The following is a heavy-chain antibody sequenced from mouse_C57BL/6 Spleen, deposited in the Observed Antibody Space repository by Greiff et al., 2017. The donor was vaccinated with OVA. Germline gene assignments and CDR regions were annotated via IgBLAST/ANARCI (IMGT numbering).Heavy chain of an antibody. V-gene: IGHV1-52*01. CDR2: IDPFDSET. CDR3: ARRKDYDAYAMDY. CDR1: GYTFTSYW. J-gene: IGHJ4*01. Sequence: QVQLQQPGAELVRPGSSVKLSCKASGYTFTSYWMHWVKQRPIQGLEWIGNIDPFDSETHYNQKFKDKATLTVDKSSSTAYMQLSSLTSEDSAVYYCARRKDYDAYAMDYWGQGTSVTVSS. D-gene: IGHD2-4*01.